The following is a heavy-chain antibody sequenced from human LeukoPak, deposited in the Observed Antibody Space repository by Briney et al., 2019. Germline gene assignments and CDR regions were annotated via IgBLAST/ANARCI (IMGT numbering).Heavy chain of an antibody. J-gene: IGHJ4*02. D-gene: IGHD3-10*01. Sequence: SRTLSLTRIVSVGSLSSGSYYWSWTRQPARKGLECIVRIDTSGRTNYHPPRKGQVTIPEDTSKNHFFLKLTSLTAADTAVYYCARGGKYYYGSWSMRHYSHFVYWGQGTLVTVSS. CDR2: IDTSGRT. V-gene: IGHV4-61*02. CDR1: VGSLSSGSYY. CDR3: ARGGKYYYGSWSMRHYSHFVY.